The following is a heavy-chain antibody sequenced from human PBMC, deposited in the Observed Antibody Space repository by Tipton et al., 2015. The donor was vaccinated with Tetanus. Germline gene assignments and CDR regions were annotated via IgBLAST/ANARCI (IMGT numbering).Heavy chain of an antibody. V-gene: IGHV4-59*01. CDR3: ARDVVGATRGRFDP. D-gene: IGHD1-26*01. Sequence: TLSLTCTVSGGSISSYYWSWIRQPPGKGLEWIGYIYYSGSTNYNPSLKSRVTISVDTSKNQFSLKLSSATAADTAVYYCARDVVGATRGRFDPWGQGTLVTVSS. CDR1: GGSISSYY. J-gene: IGHJ5*02. CDR2: IYYSGST.